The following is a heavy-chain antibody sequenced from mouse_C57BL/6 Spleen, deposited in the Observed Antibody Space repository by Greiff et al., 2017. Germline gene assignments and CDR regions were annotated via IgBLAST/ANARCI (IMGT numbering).Heavy chain of an antibody. J-gene: IGHJ2*01. CDR2: IYPGSGST. CDR1: GYTFPSYW. CDR3: ARGGTTVVAPSYFDY. D-gene: IGHD1-1*01. Sequence: QVQLKQPGAELVKPGASVKMSCKASGYTFPSYWITWVKQRPGQGLEWIGDIYPGSGSTNYNEKFKGKATLTVDTSSSTAYMQLSSLTSEDSAVYYCARGGTTVVAPSYFDYWGQGTTLTVSS. V-gene: IGHV1-55*01.